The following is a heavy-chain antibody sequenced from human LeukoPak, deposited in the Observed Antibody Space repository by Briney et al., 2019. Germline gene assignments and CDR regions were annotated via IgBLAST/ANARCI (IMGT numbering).Heavy chain of an antibody. CDR2: ICPGDSDT. Sequence: GESLKISCKASGYSFTSYWIAWVRQMPGKGLECMGIICPGDSDTRYSPSFQGLITISADKSTSTAYVQWSSLKASDTAMYYCARHQTNYDSSGYYYRSYYYYGMDVWGQGTTVTVSS. J-gene: IGHJ6*02. CDR1: GYSFTSYW. CDR3: ARHQTNYDSSGYYYRSYYYYGMDV. V-gene: IGHV5-51*01. D-gene: IGHD3-22*01.